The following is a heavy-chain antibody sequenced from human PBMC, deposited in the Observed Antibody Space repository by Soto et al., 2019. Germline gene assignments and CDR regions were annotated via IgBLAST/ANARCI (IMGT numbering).Heavy chain of an antibody. V-gene: IGHV4-30-4*01. D-gene: IGHD3-22*01. Sequence: SETLSLTCTVSGGSISSGDYYWSWIRQPPGKGLEWIGYIYYSGSTYYNPSLKSRVTISVDTSKNQFSLKLSSVIAADTAVYYCARGSYYYDSSGYYHYGGQGTLVTVS. CDR2: IYYSGST. J-gene: IGHJ4*02. CDR1: GGSISSGDYY. CDR3: ARGSYYYDSSGYYHY.